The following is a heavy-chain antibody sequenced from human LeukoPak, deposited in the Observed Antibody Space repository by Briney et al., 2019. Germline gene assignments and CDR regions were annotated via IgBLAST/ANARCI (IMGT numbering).Heavy chain of an antibody. V-gene: IGHV3-64*01. CDR2: ISSNGGST. D-gene: IGHD3-22*01. Sequence: GGSLRLXCAASGFTFSSYAMHWVRQAPGKGLEYVSAISSNGGSTYYANSVKGRFTISRDNSKNTLYLQMGSLRAEDMAVYYCARCYYDSSGYPTQDYWGQGTLVTVSS. CDR3: ARCYYDSSGYPTQDY. J-gene: IGHJ4*02. CDR1: GFTFSSYA.